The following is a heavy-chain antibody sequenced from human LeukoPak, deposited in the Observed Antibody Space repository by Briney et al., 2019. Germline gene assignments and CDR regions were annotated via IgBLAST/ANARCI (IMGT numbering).Heavy chain of an antibody. CDR3: ARDRGGSYFDY. V-gene: IGHV3-64*01. J-gene: IGHJ4*02. CDR1: GFTFSSYA. CDR2: ISSNGGST. Sequence: GGSLRLSCAASGFTFSSYAMHWVRQAPGKGLEYVSAISSNGGSTYYANSVKGRSTISRDNSKNTLYLQMGSLRAEDMAVYYCARDRGGSYFDYWGQGTLVTVSS. D-gene: IGHD1-26*01.